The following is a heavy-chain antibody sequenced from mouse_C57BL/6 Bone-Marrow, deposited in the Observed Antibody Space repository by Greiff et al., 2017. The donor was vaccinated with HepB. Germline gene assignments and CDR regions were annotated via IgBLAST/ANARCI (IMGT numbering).Heavy chain of an antibody. CDR1: GFSLTSYA. V-gene: IGHV2-9-1*01. CDR2: IWTGGGT. J-gene: IGHJ2*01. CDR3: ARNSYYDYDGGGFDY. D-gene: IGHD2-4*01. Sequence: VQLKESGPGLVAPSQSLSITCTVSGFSLTSYAISWVRQTPGKGLEWLGVIWTGGGTNYNSALKSRLSISKDNSKSQVFLKMNSLQTDDTARYYCARNSYYDYDGGGFDYWGQGTTLTVSS.